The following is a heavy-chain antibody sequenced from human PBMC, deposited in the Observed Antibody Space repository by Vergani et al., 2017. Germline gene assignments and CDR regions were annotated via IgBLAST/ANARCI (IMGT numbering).Heavy chain of an antibody. D-gene: IGHD6-6*01. CDR2: IYYSGST. V-gene: IGHV4-31*03. Sequence: QVQLQESGPGLVKPSQTLSLTCTVSGGSISSGGYYWSWIRQHPGKGLEWIGYIYYSGSTYYNPSLKSRVTISVDTSKNQFSLKLSSVTAADTAVYYCAGGVFPMAARPTHFDDWGQGTLVTVSS. CDR3: AGGVFPMAARPTHFDD. CDR1: GGSISSGGYY. J-gene: IGHJ4*02.